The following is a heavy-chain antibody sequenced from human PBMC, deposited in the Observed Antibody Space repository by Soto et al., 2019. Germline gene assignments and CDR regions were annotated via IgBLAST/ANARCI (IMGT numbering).Heavy chain of an antibody. CDR3: ARHGAAIWLGY. V-gene: IGHV3-30*03. Sequence: GGSLRLSCAASGFTFRSYVIHWVRQAPGKGLEWVAVISYDGSNKYYADSVKGRFTISRDNSKNTLYLQMNSLRAEDTAIYYCARHGAAIWLGYWGQGTLVTVSS. CDR2: ISYDGSNK. D-gene: IGHD6-19*01. J-gene: IGHJ4*02. CDR1: GFTFRSYV.